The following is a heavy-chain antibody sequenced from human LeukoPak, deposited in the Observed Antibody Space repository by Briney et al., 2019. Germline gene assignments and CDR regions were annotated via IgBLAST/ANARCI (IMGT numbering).Heavy chain of an antibody. J-gene: IGHJ4*02. CDR3: VYQVQGVVE. V-gene: IGHV3-64*05. CDR2: ISGDVAST. CDR1: GFTFSSYV. D-gene: IGHD2-15*01. Sequence: GGSLRLSCSASGFTFSSYVMHWVRQAPGEGLEYVSGISGDVASTYYADSVKGRFTISRDNSKNTLYVQMTSLRAEDTAVYYCVYQVQGVVEWGQGTLVTVSS.